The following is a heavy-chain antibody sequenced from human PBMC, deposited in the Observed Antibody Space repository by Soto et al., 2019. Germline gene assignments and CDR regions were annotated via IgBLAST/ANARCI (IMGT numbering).Heavy chain of an antibody. D-gene: IGHD6-13*01. V-gene: IGHV3-48*03. Sequence: GGSLRLSCAASGFTFSGYEMNWVRQAPGKGLEWVSYISSSGSTIYYADSVKGRFTISRDNAKNSLYLQMNSLRAEDTAVYYCARDHPKYSSSWLTYYYGMDVWGKGTTVTVSS. CDR1: GFTFSGYE. CDR2: ISSSGSTI. CDR3: ARDHPKYSSSWLTYYYGMDV. J-gene: IGHJ6*04.